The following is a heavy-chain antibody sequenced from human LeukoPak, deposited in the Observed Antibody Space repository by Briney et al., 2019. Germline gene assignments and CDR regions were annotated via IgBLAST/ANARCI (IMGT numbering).Heavy chain of an antibody. D-gene: IGHD1-26*01. J-gene: IGHJ4*02. Sequence: ASVKVSCKASGYTFTSYDINWVRQATGQGLEWMGWMNPNSGNTGYAQKFQGRVTMTRNTSISTAYMELSSLRSEDTAVYYCTRDVGGTYYFEYWGQGTLVTVSS. CDR3: TRDVGGTYYFEY. CDR2: MNPNSGNT. V-gene: IGHV1-8*01. CDR1: GYTFTSYD.